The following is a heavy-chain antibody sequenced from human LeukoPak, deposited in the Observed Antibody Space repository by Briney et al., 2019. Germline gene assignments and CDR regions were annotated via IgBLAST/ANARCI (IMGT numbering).Heavy chain of an antibody. Sequence: SETLSLTCTVSGGSISSSSYYWGWIRQPPGKGLEWIGSIYYSGSTYYNPSLKSRVTISVDTSKNQFSLKLSSVTAADTAVYCCARRPRYDFWSGYYTGRVDYWGQGTLVTVSS. CDR3: ARRPRYDFWSGYYTGRVDY. V-gene: IGHV4-39*01. J-gene: IGHJ4*02. CDR1: GGSISSSSYY. CDR2: IYYSGST. D-gene: IGHD3-3*01.